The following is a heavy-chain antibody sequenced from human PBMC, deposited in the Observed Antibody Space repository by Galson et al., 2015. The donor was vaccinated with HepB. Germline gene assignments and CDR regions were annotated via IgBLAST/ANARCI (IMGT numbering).Heavy chain of an antibody. J-gene: IGHJ6*02. Sequence: VKVSCKVSGYTFTDYYMHWVQQAPGKGLEWMGLVDPEDGETIYAEKFQGRVTITADTSTDTAYMELSSLRSEDTAVYYCATAPRITMVRGVIILGYYYYGMDVWGQGTTVTVSS. CDR3: ATAPRITMVRGVIILGYYYYGMDV. V-gene: IGHV1-69-2*01. CDR2: VDPEDGET. D-gene: IGHD3-10*01. CDR1: GYTFTDYY.